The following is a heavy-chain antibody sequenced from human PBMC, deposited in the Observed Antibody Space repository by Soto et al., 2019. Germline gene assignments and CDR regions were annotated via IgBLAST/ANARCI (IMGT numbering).Heavy chain of an antibody. Sequence: QVQLVQSGAEVKKPGSSVKVSCKASGGTFSSYAISWVRQAPGQGLEWMGGIIPIFGTANYAPKFQGRVTITADEPASTAYMELSSLRSEDTAVYYCARGGPNGVHAGIAVAGSRYYYYGMDVWGQGTTVTVSS. J-gene: IGHJ6*02. D-gene: IGHD6-19*01. CDR1: GGTFSSYA. CDR2: IIPIFGTA. CDR3: ARGGPNGVHAGIAVAGSRYYYYGMDV. V-gene: IGHV1-69*01.